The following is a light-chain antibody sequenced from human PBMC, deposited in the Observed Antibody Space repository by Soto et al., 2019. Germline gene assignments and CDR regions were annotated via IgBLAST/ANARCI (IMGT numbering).Light chain of an antibody. J-gene: IGKJ3*01. V-gene: IGKV3-20*01. Sequence: EIVLTQSPGTLTLSPGERATLSCRASQSISSSYLAWYQQRPGQAPRLLIFGASYRATGIPDRFSGSGSGKDFALTSSRLEPEDFAVYYCQLYRSSPPEFTFGPRTKGDSK. CDR2: GAS. CDR1: QSISSSY. CDR3: QLYRSSPPEFT.